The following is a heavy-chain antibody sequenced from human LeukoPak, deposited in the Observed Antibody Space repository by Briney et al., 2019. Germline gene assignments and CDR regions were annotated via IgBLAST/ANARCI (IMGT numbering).Heavy chain of an antibody. D-gene: IGHD6-13*01. CDR3: ARGSAAVYYYFDY. J-gene: IGHJ4*02. Sequence: GSSVKVSCKASGYTFTSYGITWVRQAPGQGLEWMGCISGYNGNTNYAQNLQGRVTMTTDTSTSTAYMELRSLRSDDTAVYYCARGSAAVYYYFDYWGQGTLVTVSS. CDR1: GYTFTSYG. V-gene: IGHV1-18*01. CDR2: ISGYNGNT.